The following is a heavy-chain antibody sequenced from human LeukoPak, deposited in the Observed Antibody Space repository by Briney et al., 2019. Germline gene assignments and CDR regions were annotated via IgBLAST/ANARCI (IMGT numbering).Heavy chain of an antibody. D-gene: IGHD2-2*02. CDR1: GGSVSDNH. V-gene: IGHV4-4*07. CDR2: IHSSGST. Sequence: SETLSLTCDVSGGSVSDNHWSWIRLAAGKGLEWIGRIHSSGSTSYNPSLKSRVTLSIDTSKNEFALKLSSMTAADTAMYYCAREARRYCTSTTCYMDFFFDYWGQGTLVTVSS. CDR3: AREARRYCTSTTCYMDFFFDY. J-gene: IGHJ4*02.